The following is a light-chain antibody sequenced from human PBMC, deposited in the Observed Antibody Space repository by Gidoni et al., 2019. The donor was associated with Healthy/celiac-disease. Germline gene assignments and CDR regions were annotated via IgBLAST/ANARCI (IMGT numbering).Light chain of an antibody. CDR2: DAS. V-gene: IGKV1-5*01. CDR1: PSISSW. J-gene: IGKJ5*01. CDR3: QQYNSYPST. Sequence: DIHMTHSPSTLSASVGDRVTITCRASPSISSWLAWYPQKPGKAPKLLLYDASSLESGVPSRFRGSGDGTEFTLTISSLQPDDFATYYRQQYNSYPSTFGQGTRLEIK.